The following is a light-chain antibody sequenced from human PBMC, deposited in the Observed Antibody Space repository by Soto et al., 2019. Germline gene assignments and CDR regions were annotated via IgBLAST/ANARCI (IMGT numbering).Light chain of an antibody. V-gene: IGLV2-8*01. J-gene: IGLJ2*01. Sequence: QSALTQPPSASGSHGRSVAISCTGTSSDIGGYNFVSWYQQYPGKAPKVLIYEVSKRASGVPDRFSGSKSGNTASLTVTGLQAEDEADYYCTSYARTNNVLFGGGTKFTVL. CDR1: SSDIGGYNF. CDR2: EVS. CDR3: TSYARTNNVL.